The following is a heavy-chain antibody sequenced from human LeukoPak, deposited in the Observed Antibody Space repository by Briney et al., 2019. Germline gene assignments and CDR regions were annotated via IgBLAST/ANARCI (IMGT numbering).Heavy chain of an antibody. CDR2: ISYDGSNN. Sequence: GGSLRLSCAASGVTFSSYAMHWVRQAPGKGLEWVAVISYDGSNNYYADSVKGRFTISRDNSKNTLYLQMNSLRAEDTAVYYCARDIYSGLLAGYFDYWGQGTLVTVSS. CDR1: GVTFSSYA. V-gene: IGHV3-30-3*01. CDR3: ARDIYSGLLAGYFDY. J-gene: IGHJ4*02. D-gene: IGHD5-12*01.